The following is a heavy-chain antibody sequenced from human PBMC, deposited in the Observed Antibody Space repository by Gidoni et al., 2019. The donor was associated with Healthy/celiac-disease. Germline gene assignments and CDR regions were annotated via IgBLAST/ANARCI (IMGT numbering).Heavy chain of an antibody. CDR3: ARDLDYGGNFDAFDI. CDR1: GGSISSSSYY. Sequence: QLQLQESGPGLVKPSETLSLTCTVSGGSISSSSYYWGWIRQPPGKGLEWLGSIYYSGSTYYNPSLKSRVTISVDTSKNQFSLKLSSVTAADTAVYYCARDLDYGGNFDAFDIWGQGTMVTVSS. J-gene: IGHJ3*02. V-gene: IGHV4-39*07. D-gene: IGHD4-17*01. CDR2: IYYSGST.